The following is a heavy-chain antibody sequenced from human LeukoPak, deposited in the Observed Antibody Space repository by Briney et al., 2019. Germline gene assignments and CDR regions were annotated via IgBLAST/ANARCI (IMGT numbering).Heavy chain of an antibody. V-gene: IGHV1-2*02. D-gene: IGHD5-24*01. Sequence: ASVKVSCKASGYTFTSYAMHWVRQAPGQGLEWMGWITPSGGTNYPQKFQGRVAITRDTSITTAYMDLRRLTSDDTAVYYCARERYGDGFAHFDYWGQGALVTVSS. CDR2: ITPSGGT. CDR1: GYTFTSYA. J-gene: IGHJ4*02. CDR3: ARERYGDGFAHFDY.